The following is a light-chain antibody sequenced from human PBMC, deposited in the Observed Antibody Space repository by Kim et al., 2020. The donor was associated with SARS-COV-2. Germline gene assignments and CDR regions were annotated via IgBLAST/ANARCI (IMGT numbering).Light chain of an antibody. CDR2: YTS. CDR1: QYIGKN. J-gene: IGKJ5*01. CDR3: QQTHSIPIT. V-gene: IGKV1-39*01. Sequence: DIQMSQSPSSLAASVGDTVTITCRASQYIGKNLSWYQQKSPGHAPNLLLHYTSTLNTGVPPRFTGSGSGTQFTLTITNLHPEDFVTYYCQQTHSIPITFGQGTRLEIK.